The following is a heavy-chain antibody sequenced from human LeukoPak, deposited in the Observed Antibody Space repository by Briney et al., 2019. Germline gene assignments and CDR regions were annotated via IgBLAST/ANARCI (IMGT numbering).Heavy chain of an antibody. D-gene: IGHD3-3*01. Sequence: PSETLSLTCTVSGGSISSGVYYWSWIRQHPGKGLEWIGYIYYSGSTYYNPSLKSRVTISVDTSKNQFSLKLSSVTAADTAVYYCARGVTIFGVAENWFDPWGQGTLVTVSS. J-gene: IGHJ5*02. V-gene: IGHV4-31*03. CDR2: IYYSGST. CDR1: GGSISSGVYY. CDR3: ARGVTIFGVAENWFDP.